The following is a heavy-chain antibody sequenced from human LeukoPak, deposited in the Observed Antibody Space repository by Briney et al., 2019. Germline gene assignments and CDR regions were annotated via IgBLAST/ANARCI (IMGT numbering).Heavy chain of an antibody. J-gene: IGHJ6*03. V-gene: IGHV3-20*01. CDR3: ARRSGYYDSSGYYGYYMDV. D-gene: IGHD3-22*01. CDR2: INWNGGST. Sequence: GGSLRLSCAASGFTFDDYGMSWVRQAPGKGLEWVSGINWNGGSTGYADSVKGRFTISRDNAKNSLYLQMNSLRAEDTALYHCARRSGYYDSSGYYGYYMDVWGKETTVTVSS. CDR1: GFTFDDYG.